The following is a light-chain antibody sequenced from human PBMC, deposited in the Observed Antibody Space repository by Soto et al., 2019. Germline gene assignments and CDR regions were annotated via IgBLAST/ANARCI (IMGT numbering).Light chain of an antibody. V-gene: IGLV2-14*01. CDR1: SSDVGAYNF. CDR3: SSYTTSSTWV. CDR2: EVS. J-gene: IGLJ3*02. Sequence: QSVLTQPASVSGSPGQSITISCTGTSSDVGAYNFVSWYQQHPGKAPKLMIFEVSNRPSGVSNRLSGSKSGNTASLTISGLQAEDEADYYCSSYTTSSTWVFGGGTKLTVL.